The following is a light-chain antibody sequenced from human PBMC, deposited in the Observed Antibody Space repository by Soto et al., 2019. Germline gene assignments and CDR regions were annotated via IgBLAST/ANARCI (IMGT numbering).Light chain of an antibody. Sequence: ENVLTQSPGSVSLSPGERATLSCRASQSVSSSYLAWYQQKPGQAPRLLIYGASSRATGIPDRFSGSGSGTDFTLTIRRLESAAFAVYYCQQYRRTFGQGTKVDI. J-gene: IGKJ1*01. CDR1: QSVSSSY. V-gene: IGKV3-20*01. CDR3: QQYRRT. CDR2: GAS.